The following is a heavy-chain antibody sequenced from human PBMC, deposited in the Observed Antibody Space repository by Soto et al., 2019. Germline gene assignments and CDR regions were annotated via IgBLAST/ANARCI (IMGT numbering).Heavy chain of an antibody. J-gene: IGHJ6*02. CDR3: ARGPRSAPAGEIYGMDV. CDR2: INPSGGST. D-gene: IGHD3-10*01. CDR1: GYTFTSYY. V-gene: IGHV1-46*01. Sequence: ASVKVSCKASGYTFTSYYMHWVRQAPGQGLEWMGIINPSGGSTSYAQKFQGRVTMTRDTSTSTVYMELSSLRSEDTAVYYCARGPRSAPAGEIYGMDVWGQGTTVTVSS.